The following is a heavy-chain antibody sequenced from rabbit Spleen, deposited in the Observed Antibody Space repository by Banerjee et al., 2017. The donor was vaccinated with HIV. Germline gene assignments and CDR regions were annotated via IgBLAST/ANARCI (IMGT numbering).Heavy chain of an antibody. Sequence: QEQLGESGGGLVQPEGSLRLTCTAFGFSIISFYGMCWVRQAPGKGLEWIASIYPDNGVSHYGNWAKGRFTISKTSSTTVTLQMTSLTAADTATYFCAPDLYGVGGFNLWGQGTLLTVS. CDR1: GFSIISFYG. D-gene: IGHD2-1*01. J-gene: IGHJ4*01. CDR2: IYPDNGVS. CDR3: APDLYGVGGFNL. V-gene: IGHV1S45*01.